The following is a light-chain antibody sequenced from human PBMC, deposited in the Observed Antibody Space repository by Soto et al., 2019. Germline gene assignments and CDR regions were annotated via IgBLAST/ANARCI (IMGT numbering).Light chain of an antibody. J-gene: IGKJ1*01. CDR2: GTS. CDR1: QSVGSTY. Sequence: IFLTQSPGTLSLSPWDIATLSWWASQSVGSTYITCYQQKPGQAPRLLIYGTSGRATGIPDRFSGSGSGTDFTLTISRLEPEDFAVYYCQHYDSSRTFGQGTKVDIK. V-gene: IGKV3-20*01. CDR3: QHYDSSRT.